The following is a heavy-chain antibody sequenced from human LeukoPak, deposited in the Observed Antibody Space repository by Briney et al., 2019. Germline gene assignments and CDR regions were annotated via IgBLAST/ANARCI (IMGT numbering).Heavy chain of an antibody. Sequence: PGGSLRLSCAASGFTFIIYGMNWVRQSPGKAPEWVSYISHTSDTIYYADSAKGRFTMSRDNARNSLFLQMDSLRAEDTALYYCARATRNGYDYWGQGTLATVSS. CDR1: GFTFIIYG. J-gene: IGHJ4*02. D-gene: IGHD5-24*01. V-gene: IGHV3-48*04. CDR3: ARATRNGYDY. CDR2: ISHTSDTI.